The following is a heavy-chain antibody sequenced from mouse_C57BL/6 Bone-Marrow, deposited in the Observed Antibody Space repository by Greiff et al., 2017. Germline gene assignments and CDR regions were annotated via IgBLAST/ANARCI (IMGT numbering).Heavy chain of an antibody. J-gene: IGHJ3*01. Sequence: VQLKESGPGLVKPSQSLSLTCSVTGYSITSGYYWNWIRQFPGNKLEWMGYISYDGSNNYNPSLKNRISITRDTSKNQFFLKLNSVTTEDTATYYCARRWLLRGFAYWGQGTLVTVSA. CDR3: ARRWLLRGFAY. CDR1: GYSITSGYY. CDR2: ISYDGSN. V-gene: IGHV3-6*01. D-gene: IGHD2-3*01.